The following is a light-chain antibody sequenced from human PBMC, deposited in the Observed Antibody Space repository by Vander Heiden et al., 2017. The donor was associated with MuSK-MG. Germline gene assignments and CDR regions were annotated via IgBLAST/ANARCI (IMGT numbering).Light chain of an antibody. CDR3: QQSYSNPPFI. CDR2: AAS. CDR1: QTIDTY. V-gene: IGKV1-39*01. J-gene: IGKJ2*01. Sequence: DIQMTQSPPSLSASVGDRVTLTCRASQTIDTYLNWYQQKPGKAPKLLIYAASTLSSGVPSRFRGSGSGTDFTLTISDLQPEDFGIYYGQQSYSNPPFIFGQGTTLEIK.